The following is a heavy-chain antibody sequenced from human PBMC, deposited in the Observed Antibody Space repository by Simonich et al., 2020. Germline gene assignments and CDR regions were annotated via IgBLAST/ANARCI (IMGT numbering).Heavy chain of an antibody. J-gene: IGHJ4*02. CDR2: TSYSRST. Sequence: QLQLQESGPGLVKPSETLSLTCTVSGGSISSSSYYWGWDRQPPGKGLEWIGSTSYSRSTYYNPALKSRVTISVDTSKNQFSLKLSSVTAADTAVYYCARWAYSSSYFDYWGQGTLVTVSS. V-gene: IGHV4-39*01. CDR3: ARWAYSSSYFDY. CDR1: GGSISSSSYY. D-gene: IGHD6-6*01.